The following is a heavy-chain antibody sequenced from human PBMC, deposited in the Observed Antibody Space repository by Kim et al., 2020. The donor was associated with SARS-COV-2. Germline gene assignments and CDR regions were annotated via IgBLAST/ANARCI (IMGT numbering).Heavy chain of an antibody. V-gene: IGHV3-21*01. D-gene: IGHD3-22*01. J-gene: IGHJ1*01. Sequence: GGSLRLSCAASGFTFSSYSMHWVRQAPGKGLEWVSSISSSSSYIYSAASMRGRFTITRDTTNNSQHLQMNIRTAEATAYYCAGRGRGDYVNMIEVWGQAT. CDR2: ISSSSSYI. CDR1: GFTFSSYS. CDR3: AGRGRGDYVNMIEV.